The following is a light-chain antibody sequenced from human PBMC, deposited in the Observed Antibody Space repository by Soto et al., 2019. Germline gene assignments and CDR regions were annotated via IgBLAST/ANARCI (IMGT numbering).Light chain of an antibody. CDR3: QQYNSYSYT. J-gene: IGKJ2*01. Sequence: DIQMTTSPSSVSASVGDTITIIFRASQGISSWLAWYQQKPGKAPKLLIYAASSLQSGVPSRFSGSGSGTHFTLTISSLQPEEFATYYCQQYNSYSYTFGQGTKVDI. CDR1: QGISSW. CDR2: AAS. V-gene: IGKV1D-16*01.